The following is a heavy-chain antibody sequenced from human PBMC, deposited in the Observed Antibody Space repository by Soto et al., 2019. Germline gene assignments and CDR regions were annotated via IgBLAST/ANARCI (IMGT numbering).Heavy chain of an antibody. J-gene: IGHJ5*02. CDR1: GFTCSNAW. V-gene: IGHV3-15*07. CDR2: IKSKTDGGTT. Sequence: GGSLRLSCAASGFTCSNAWMNWVRQAPGKGLEWVGRIKSKTDGGTTDYAAPVKGRFTISRDDSKNTLYLQMNSLKTEDTAVYYCTTDIVVVPVNWFDPWGQGTLVTVSS. CDR3: TTDIVVVPVNWFDP. D-gene: IGHD2-2*01.